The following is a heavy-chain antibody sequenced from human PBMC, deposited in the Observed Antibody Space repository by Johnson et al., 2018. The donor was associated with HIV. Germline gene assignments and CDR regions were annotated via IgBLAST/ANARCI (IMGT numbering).Heavy chain of an antibody. D-gene: IGHD3-16*01. V-gene: IGHV3-15*01. J-gene: IGHJ3*02. Sequence: VQLVESGGGLVKTGGSLRLSCAASGFTFSYAWMSWVRQAPGKGLEWIGRIKSKTDGGTAEYAAPVKDRFTISRDDSKNTVYLQMNSLTTEDTAMYYCATYRSMITMYVEIKGGAFDIWGQGTMVTVSS. CDR3: ATYRSMITMYVEIKGGAFDI. CDR2: IKSKTDGGTA. CDR1: GFTFSYAW.